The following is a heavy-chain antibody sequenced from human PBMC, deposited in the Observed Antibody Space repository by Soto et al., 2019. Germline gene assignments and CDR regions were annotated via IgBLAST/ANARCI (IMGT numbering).Heavy chain of an antibody. D-gene: IGHD3-3*01. V-gene: IGHV1-18*01. Sequence: QVKLVQSGAEVKKAGASVKVSCKASGYTFTSYGISWVRQAPGQGLEWMGWISAYNGNTNYAQKLQGRVTMTTDTSTSTAYMELRSLRYDDTAVYYCARGGDFWSGYTTPLNEAFDIWGQGTLFTVSS. CDR3: ARGGDFWSGYTTPLNEAFDI. CDR2: ISAYNGNT. J-gene: IGHJ3*02. CDR1: GYTFTSYG.